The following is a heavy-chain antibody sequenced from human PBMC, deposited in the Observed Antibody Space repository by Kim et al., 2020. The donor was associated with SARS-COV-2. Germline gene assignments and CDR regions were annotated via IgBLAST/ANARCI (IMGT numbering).Heavy chain of an antibody. CDR3: ARHGNDALVDY. CDR1: GGSISSYY. CDR2: IYYSGST. J-gene: IGHJ4*02. D-gene: IGHD1-1*01. Sequence: SETLSLTCTVSGGSISSYYWSWIRQPPGKGLEWIGYIYYSGSTNYNPSLKSRVTISVDTSKNQFSLKLSSVTAADTAVYYCARHGNDALVDYWGQGTLVTVSS. V-gene: IGHV4-59*08.